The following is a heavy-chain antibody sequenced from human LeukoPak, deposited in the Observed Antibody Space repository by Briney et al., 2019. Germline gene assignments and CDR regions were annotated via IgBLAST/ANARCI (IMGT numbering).Heavy chain of an antibody. Sequence: GRSLRLSCAASGFTFSSYALHWVRQAPGKGLEWVAVISYDGSNKYYADSVKGRFTISRDNAKNSLYLQMNSLRAEDTAVYYCARNLAGGYLRSLDYWGQGTLVTVSS. CDR1: GFTFSSYA. V-gene: IGHV3-30-3*01. J-gene: IGHJ4*02. CDR3: ARNLAGGYLRSLDY. CDR2: ISYDGSNK. D-gene: IGHD3-22*01.